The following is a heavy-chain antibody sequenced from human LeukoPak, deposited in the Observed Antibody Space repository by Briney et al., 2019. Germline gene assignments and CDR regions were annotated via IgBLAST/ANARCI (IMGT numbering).Heavy chain of an antibody. V-gene: IGHV1-69*05. Sequence: SVKVSCKASGGTFSSYAISWVRQAPGQGLEWMGGIIPIFGTANYAQKFQGRVTITTDESTSTAYMELSSLRSEDTAVYYCARGGYCSGGSCYRDYFDYWGQGTLVTVSS. CDR1: GGTFSSYA. J-gene: IGHJ4*02. CDR2: IIPIFGTA. D-gene: IGHD2-15*01. CDR3: ARGGYCSGGSCYRDYFDY.